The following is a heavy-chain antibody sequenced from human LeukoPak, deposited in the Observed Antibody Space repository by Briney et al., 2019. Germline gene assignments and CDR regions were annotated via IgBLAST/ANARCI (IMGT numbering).Heavy chain of an antibody. V-gene: IGHV3-7*01. J-gene: IGHJ4*02. D-gene: IGHD3-22*01. CDR3: ASDSSAYCLFDF. CDR1: GFIFSSYW. CDR2: IKQDGSEK. Sequence: GGSLRLSCAASGFIFSSYWMSWVRQAPGKGLEWVANIKQDGSEKYYVDSVKGRFTISRDNAKNSLYLQMNSLRAEDTAVYYCASDSSAYCLFDFWGQGTLVTVSS.